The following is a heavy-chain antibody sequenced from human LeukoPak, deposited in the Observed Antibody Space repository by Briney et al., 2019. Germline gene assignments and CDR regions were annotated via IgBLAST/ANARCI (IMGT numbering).Heavy chain of an antibody. J-gene: IGHJ4*02. CDR1: GFAFRSYE. V-gene: IGHV3-48*03. CDR2: ISSSGSTI. D-gene: IGHD5-18*01. CDR3: ARKGGYGLDFDY. Sequence: GGSLRLSCAASGFAFRSYEMNWGRQAPGKGLEWVSYISSSGSTIYYAEFVKGRFTISRDNAKNSPYLQMNSLTAEDTAVYYCARKGGYGLDFDYWGQGTLVTVSS.